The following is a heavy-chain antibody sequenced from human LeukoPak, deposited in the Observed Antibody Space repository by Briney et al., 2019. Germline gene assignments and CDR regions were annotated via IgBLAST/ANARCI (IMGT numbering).Heavy chain of an antibody. CDR3: ARSPRRPHFYSSGSYYYYFDY. J-gene: IGHJ4*02. CDR1: GGSISSYY. V-gene: IGHV4-59*04. D-gene: IGHD3-10*01. Sequence: PSETLSLTCTVSGGSISSYYWGWIRQPPGKGLEWIGTIFYTGSTYYNPSLKSRVTMSVDTSKNQFFLKLSSVTAADTAVYYCARSPRRPHFYSSGSYYYYFDYWGQGTLVTVSS. CDR2: IFYTGST.